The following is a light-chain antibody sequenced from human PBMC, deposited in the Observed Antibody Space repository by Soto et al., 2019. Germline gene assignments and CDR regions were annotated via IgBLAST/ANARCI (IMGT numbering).Light chain of an antibody. V-gene: IGKV3-11*01. CDR3: QQRSNWPPG. CDR1: QSVSSY. Sequence: EIVLTQSPATLSLSPGERATLSCMASQSVSSYLAWYQHKPGQAPRLLIYDASNRATGIPARFSGSGSGTDFTLTISSLEPEDFAVYYCQQRSNWPPGFGQGTRLEIK. J-gene: IGKJ5*01. CDR2: DAS.